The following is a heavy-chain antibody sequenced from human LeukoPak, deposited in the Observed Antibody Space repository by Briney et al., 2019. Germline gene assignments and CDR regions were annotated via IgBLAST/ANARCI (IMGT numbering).Heavy chain of an antibody. J-gene: IGHJ4*02. Sequence: GGSLRLSCAASGFTFSTYWMSWVRQAPGKGLEWVSAISGSGGSTYYADSVKGRFTISRDNSKNTLYLQMNSLRAEDTAVYYCATGAWELPCPLDYWGQGTLVTVSS. V-gene: IGHV3-23*01. CDR3: ATGAWELPCPLDY. CDR2: ISGSGGST. CDR1: GFTFSTYW. D-gene: IGHD1-26*01.